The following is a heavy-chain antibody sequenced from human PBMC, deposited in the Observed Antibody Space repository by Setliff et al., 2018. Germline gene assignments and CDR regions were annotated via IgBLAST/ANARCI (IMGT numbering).Heavy chain of an antibody. Sequence: SETLSLTCTVSGGSITSGSNYWSWIRQPAGRGLEWMGHIDPSGTTNYNPSLKSRVTISVDTSKNQFSLRLKSVTAADTAVYYCARGNSRSSVWYVVPHFDYWGQGTLVTVSS. J-gene: IGHJ4*02. CDR3: ARGNSRSSVWYVVPHFDY. V-gene: IGHV4-61*09. D-gene: IGHD6-19*01. CDR2: IDPSGTT. CDR1: GGSITSGSNY.